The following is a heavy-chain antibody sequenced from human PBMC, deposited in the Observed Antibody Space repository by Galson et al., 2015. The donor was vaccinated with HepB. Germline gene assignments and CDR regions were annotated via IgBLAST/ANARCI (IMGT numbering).Heavy chain of an antibody. CDR3: ATAMRVRVFGVFIFGSAFDY. CDR2: FHPEDDKT. J-gene: IGHJ4*02. D-gene: IGHD3-3*01. CDR1: GHTLSEVS. V-gene: IGHV1-24*01. Sequence: SVKVSCKVSGHTLSEVSMHWVRQAPGKGLEWMGGFHPEDDKTIYAQNFQGRVTIVEDTSTDTAYMELSRLRSEDTAVYYCATAMRVRVFGVFIFGSAFDYWGLGTLVTVSS.